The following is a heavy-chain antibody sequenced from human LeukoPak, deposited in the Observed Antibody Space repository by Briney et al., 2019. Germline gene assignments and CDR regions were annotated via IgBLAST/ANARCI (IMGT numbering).Heavy chain of an antibody. V-gene: IGHV3-48*01. CDR1: AFTFSDYS. CDR3: ARDRIKSGSYYFDY. CDR2: ISGRSSTI. D-gene: IGHD1-26*01. J-gene: IGHJ4*02. Sequence: GGSLRLSCAASAFTFSDYSMNWVRQAPGEGLEWISYISGRSSTIYYADSVKGRFTISRDNAKNSMYLQMNSLRAEDTAVYYCARDRIKSGSYYFDYWGQGTLVTVSS.